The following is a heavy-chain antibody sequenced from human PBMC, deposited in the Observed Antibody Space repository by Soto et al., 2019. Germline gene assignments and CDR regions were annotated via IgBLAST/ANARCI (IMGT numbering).Heavy chain of an antibody. CDR3: ARGPSSASIAARWEYYYYYMDV. D-gene: IGHD6-6*01. Sequence: EVQLVESGGGLVKPGGSLRLSCAASGFTFSSYSMNWVRQAPGKGLEWVSSISSSSSYIYYADSVKGRFTISRDNAKNSLYLQMNSLRAEDTAVYYCARGPSSASIAARWEYYYYYMDVWGKGTTVTVSS. V-gene: IGHV3-21*01. CDR2: ISSSSSYI. J-gene: IGHJ6*03. CDR1: GFTFSSYS.